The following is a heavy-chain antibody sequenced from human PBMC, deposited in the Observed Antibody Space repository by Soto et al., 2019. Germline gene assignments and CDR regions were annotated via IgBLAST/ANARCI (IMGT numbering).Heavy chain of an antibody. V-gene: IGHV4-59*08. Sequence: SETRCLRWTGSGGSISRCCGSWTRQPPGKRLEWIGYIYYSGSTNYNPSLKSRVTISVDTSKNQFSLKLSSVTAADTAVYYCARHLHPPPGLILRLRRIPGWNYFAYWAQGPLGTVS. D-gene: IGHD5-12*01. CDR2: IYYSGST. J-gene: IGHJ4*02. CDR1: GGSISRCC. CDR3: ARHLHPPPGLILRLRRIPGWNYFAY.